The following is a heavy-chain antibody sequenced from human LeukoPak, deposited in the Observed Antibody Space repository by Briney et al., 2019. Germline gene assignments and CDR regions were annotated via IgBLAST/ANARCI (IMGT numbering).Heavy chain of an antibody. V-gene: IGHV4-39*01. CDR1: GGSITSSPYW. CDR3: ARRAYGTGFDF. D-gene: IGHD1-1*01. Sequence: PSETLSLTCDVSGGSITSSPYWWSWIRQPPEKGLEWVGTIYYSGNTFYHPSLASRVTISADTSKNQVSLRLTSVTAADTAVYYCARRAYGTGFDFWGQGTVVTVSS. J-gene: IGHJ4*02. CDR2: IYYSGNT.